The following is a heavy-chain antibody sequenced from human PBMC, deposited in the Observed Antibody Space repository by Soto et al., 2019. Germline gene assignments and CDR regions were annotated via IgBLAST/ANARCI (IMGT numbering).Heavy chain of an antibody. D-gene: IGHD2-2*01. CDR2: IIPIPGTA. J-gene: IGHJ6*02. Sequence: QVQLVQSGAEVQKPGSSVKVSWKASGGTFGSYAISWVRQAPGQGLEWMGGIIPIPGTANYAQKFQGRVTIAADESTSTAYMELSSLRSEDTAVYYCARSQGSSTSLEIYYYYYYGMDVWGQGTTVTVSS. V-gene: IGHV1-69*01. CDR1: GGTFGSYA. CDR3: ARSQGSSTSLEIYYYYYYGMDV.